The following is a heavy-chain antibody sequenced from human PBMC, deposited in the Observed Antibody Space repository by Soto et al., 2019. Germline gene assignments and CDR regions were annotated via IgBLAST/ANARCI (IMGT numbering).Heavy chain of an antibody. CDR1: GGSISSGGYY. V-gene: IGHV4-31*03. J-gene: IGHJ5*02. CDR3: ARARRPYCTNGVCRNWFDP. D-gene: IGHD2-8*01. CDR2: IYYSGST. Sequence: SETLSLTCTVSGGSISSGGYYWSWIRQQQGKGMEWIGYIYYSGSTYYNPSLKSRVTISVDTSKNQFSLKLSSVTAADTAVYYCARARRPYCTNGVCRNWFDPWGQGTLVTVSS.